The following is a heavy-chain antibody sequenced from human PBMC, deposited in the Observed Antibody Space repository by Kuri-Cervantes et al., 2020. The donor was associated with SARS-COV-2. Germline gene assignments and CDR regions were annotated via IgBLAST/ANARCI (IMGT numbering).Heavy chain of an antibody. CDR2: ISGSGGST. CDR1: GFTFSSYA. D-gene: IGHD6-6*01. CDR3: AKGGYSSSSRWFDP. Sequence: GGSLRLSCAASGFTFSSYAMSWVRQAPGKGLEWVSAISGSGGSTYYADPVKGRFTISRDNSKNTLYLQMNSLRAEDTAVYYCAKGGYSSSSRWFDPWGQGTRVTGSS. J-gene: IGHJ5*02. V-gene: IGHV3-23*01.